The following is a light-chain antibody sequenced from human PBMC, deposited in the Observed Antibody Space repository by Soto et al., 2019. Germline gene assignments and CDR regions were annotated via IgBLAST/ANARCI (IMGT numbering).Light chain of an antibody. V-gene: IGLV1-40*01. CDR3: AAWDDSLSGVV. Sequence: QSVLTQPPSLSGAPGQRVTISCTGSSSNIGAGYDVHWYQQLPGTAPKLLIYVNTNRPSGVPDRFSGSKSGTSASLAIAGLQAEDEADYYCAAWDDSLSGVVFGGGTKLTVL. CDR1: SSNIGAGYD. CDR2: VNT. J-gene: IGLJ2*01.